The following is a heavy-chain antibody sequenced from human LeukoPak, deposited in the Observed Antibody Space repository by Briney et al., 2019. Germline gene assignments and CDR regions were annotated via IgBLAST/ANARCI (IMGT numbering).Heavy chain of an antibody. CDR2: IGTSNSTI. CDR1: GFTFRSYS. CDR3: ARDSSGWYNWFDP. D-gene: IGHD6-19*01. V-gene: IGHV3-48*04. Sequence: PGGSLRLSCAASGFTFRSYSMNWVRQAPGKGLEWVSYIGTSNSTIYYAASVKGRFTISRDNAKNSLYLQMNSLRAEDTAIYYCARDSSGWYNWFDPWGQGTLVTVSS. J-gene: IGHJ5*02.